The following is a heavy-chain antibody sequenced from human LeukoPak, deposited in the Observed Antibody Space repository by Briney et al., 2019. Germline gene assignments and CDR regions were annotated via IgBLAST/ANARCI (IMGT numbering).Heavy chain of an antibody. CDR1: GGSISSGGYY. V-gene: IGHV4-30-2*01. CDR3: ARVCGGVVVPAAIRYNWFDP. D-gene: IGHD2-2*02. J-gene: IGHJ5*02. CDR2: IYHSGST. Sequence: EPSETLSLTCTVSGGSISSGGYYWSWIRQPPGKGLEWIGYIYHSGSTYYNPSLKSRVTISVDRSKNQFSLKLSSVTAADTAVYYCARVCGGVVVPAAIRYNWFDPWGQGTLVTVSS.